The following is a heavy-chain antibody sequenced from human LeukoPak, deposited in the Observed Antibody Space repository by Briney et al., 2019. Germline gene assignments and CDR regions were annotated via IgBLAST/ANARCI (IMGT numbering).Heavy chain of an antibody. J-gene: IGHJ5*02. CDR3: ARLTYSNNWYFRRGLDNWFDP. CDR2: INHSGSA. D-gene: IGHD6-13*01. V-gene: IGHV4-34*01. Sequence: SETLSLTCAVYGGSFSRYYWTWIRQPPGKGLEWIGEINHSGSANCNPSLKSRVTISVDAYKSQFSLRLSSVTAADTAVYYCARLTYSNNWYFRRGLDNWFDPWGQGTLVTVSS. CDR1: GGSFSRYY.